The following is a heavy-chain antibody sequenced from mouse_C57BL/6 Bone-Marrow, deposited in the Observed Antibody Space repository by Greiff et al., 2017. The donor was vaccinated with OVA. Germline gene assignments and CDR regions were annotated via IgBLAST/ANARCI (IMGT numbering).Heavy chain of an antibody. CDR2: ISNLAYSI. V-gene: IGHV5-15*01. CDR3: ARHDYGSSYWYFDV. CDR1: GFTFSDYG. J-gene: IGHJ1*03. D-gene: IGHD1-1*01. Sequence: DVKLVESGGGLVQPGGSLKLFCAASGFTFSDYGMAWVRQAPRKGPEWVAFISNLAYSIYYADTVTGRFTISRENAKNTLYLEMSSLRSEDTAMYYCARHDYGSSYWYFDVWGTGTTVTVSS.